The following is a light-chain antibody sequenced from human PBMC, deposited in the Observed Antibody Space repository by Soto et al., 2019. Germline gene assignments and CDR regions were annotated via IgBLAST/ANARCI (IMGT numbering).Light chain of an antibody. Sequence: QLVLTQSPSASASLGASVKLTCTLSSGHSNYAIAWHQQQPEKGPRFLMKLNSDGSHSKGDGIPDRFSGSSSRAERYLTISTLQSEDEADYYCQTWVTGIHIFGGGTKLTVL. CDR2: LNSDGSH. CDR1: SGHSNYA. V-gene: IGLV4-69*01. J-gene: IGLJ2*01. CDR3: QTWVTGIHI.